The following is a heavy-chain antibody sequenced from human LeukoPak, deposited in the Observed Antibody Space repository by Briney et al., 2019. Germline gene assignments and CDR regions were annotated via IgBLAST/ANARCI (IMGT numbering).Heavy chain of an antibody. J-gene: IGHJ4*02. CDR1: RFTFSSYG. CDR3: AKDYGSGWYFDY. CDR2: ISYDGSNK. D-gene: IGHD6-19*01. V-gene: IGHV3-30*18. Sequence: GGSLRLSCAASRFTFSSYGMHWVRQAPGKGLEWVAVISYDGSNKYYADSVKGRFIISRDNSKNTLYLQMNSLRAEDTAVYYCAKDYGSGWYFDYWGQGTLVTVSS.